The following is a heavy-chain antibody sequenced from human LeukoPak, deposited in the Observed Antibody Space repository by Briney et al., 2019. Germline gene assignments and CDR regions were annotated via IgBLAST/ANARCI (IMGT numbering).Heavy chain of an antibody. CDR3: VKDRGECPRSRCYLRFLEY. CDR2: VRYDQSAT. Sequence: PGGSLRLSCAASGFNFSIYGMRWVWQAPGKGLEWVTFVRYDQSATVYADSVRGRFAISRDNSKNTVYLQMNSLRVEDTALYFCVKDRGECPRSRCYLRFLEYWGQGTLVIVSS. V-gene: IGHV3-30*02. CDR1: GFNFSIYG. D-gene: IGHD3-3*01. J-gene: IGHJ4*02.